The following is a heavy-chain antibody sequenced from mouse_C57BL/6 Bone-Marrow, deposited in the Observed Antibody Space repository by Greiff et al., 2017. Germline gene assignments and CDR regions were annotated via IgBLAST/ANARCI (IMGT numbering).Heavy chain of an antibody. Sequence: VQLQQSGPELVKPGASVKISCKASGYAFSSSWMNWVKQRPGKGLEWIGRIYPGDGDTNYNGKFKGKATLTADKSSSTAYMQLSSLTSEDSAVYFCARERIYYDYDWFAYWGQGTLVTVSA. CDR3: ARERIYYDYDWFAY. J-gene: IGHJ3*01. CDR2: IYPGDGDT. CDR1: GYAFSSSW. D-gene: IGHD2-4*01. V-gene: IGHV1-82*01.